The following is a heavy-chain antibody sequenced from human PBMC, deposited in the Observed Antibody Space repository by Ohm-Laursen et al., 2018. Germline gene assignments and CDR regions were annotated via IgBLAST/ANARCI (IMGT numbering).Heavy chain of an antibody. D-gene: IGHD3-22*01. V-gene: IGHV3-48*01. J-gene: IGHJ4*02. CDR3: ARGAPYYYENSGYSYVGYTDY. CDR1: GFTFSSYS. CDR2: IISSGTTV. Sequence: LSLTCAAPGFTFSSYSMNWVRQAPGKGLEWVSYIISSGTTVYSADSVKGRLTISKDNAKNSLFLQMNSLRAEDTAVYYCARGAPYYYENSGYSYVGYTDYWGQGTLVTVSS.